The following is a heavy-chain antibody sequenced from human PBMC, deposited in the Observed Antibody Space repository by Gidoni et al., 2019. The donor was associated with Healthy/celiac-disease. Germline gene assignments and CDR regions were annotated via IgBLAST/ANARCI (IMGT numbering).Heavy chain of an antibody. Sequence: EVQLVESGGGLVKPGGSLRLSCAASGFTFSSYSMNWVRQAPGKGLEWVSSISSSSSYIYYADSVKGRFTISRDNAKNSLYLQMNSLRAEDTAVYYCASLGSSSYYYYGMDVWGQGTTVTVSS. V-gene: IGHV3-21*01. CDR2: ISSSSSYI. J-gene: IGHJ6*02. CDR3: ASLGSSSYYYYGMDV. D-gene: IGHD6-13*01. CDR1: GFTFSSYS.